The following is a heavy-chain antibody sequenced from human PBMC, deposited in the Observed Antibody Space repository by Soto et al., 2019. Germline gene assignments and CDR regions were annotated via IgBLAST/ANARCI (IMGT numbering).Heavy chain of an antibody. J-gene: IGHJ6*02. CDR3: ASDQYYYGSGTYPYYYYGMDV. V-gene: IGHV3-11*01. D-gene: IGHD3-10*01. CDR2: ISSSGSTI. Sequence: ISSSGSTIYYADSVKGRFTISRDNAKNSLYLQMNSLRAEDTAVYYCASDQYYYGSGTYPYYYYGMDVWGQGTTVTVSS.